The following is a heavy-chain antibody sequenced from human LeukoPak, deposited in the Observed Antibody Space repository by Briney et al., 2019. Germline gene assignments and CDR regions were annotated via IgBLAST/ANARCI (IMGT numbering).Heavy chain of an antibody. CDR3: ASTPQYYYASGSYPFDY. CDR1: GFTSSDYY. J-gene: IGHJ4*02. D-gene: IGHD3-10*01. Sequence: TGGSLRLSCAGSGFTSSDYYMSWIRQAPGKGLEWVSYISSSGSTIYYADSVKGRFTISGDNVKNSLYLQMNSLRAEDTAMYYCASTPQYYYASGSYPFDYWGQGTLVTVSS. CDR2: ISSSGSTI. V-gene: IGHV3-11*01.